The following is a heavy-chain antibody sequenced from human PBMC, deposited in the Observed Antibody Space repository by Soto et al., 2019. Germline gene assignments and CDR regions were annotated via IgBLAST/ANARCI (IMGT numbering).Heavy chain of an antibody. J-gene: IGHJ6*02. CDR1: GFTVSTNY. D-gene: IGHD3-10*01. CDR3: AGEYSYGSGSLGKDV. V-gene: IGHV3-66*01. Sequence: EVPLVESGGGLVQPGGSLRLSCAASGFTVSTNYMSWVRQAPGKGLEWVSVIYSGGSTYYADSVRGRFTISRDNSKNTLYLQMNSLRAEDTAVYDCAGEYSYGSGSLGKDVWGQGTTVTVSS. CDR2: IYSGGST.